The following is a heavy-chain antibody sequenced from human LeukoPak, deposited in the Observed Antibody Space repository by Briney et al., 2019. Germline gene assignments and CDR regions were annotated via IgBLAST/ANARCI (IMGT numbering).Heavy chain of an antibody. CDR2: ISYDGSYK. J-gene: IGHJ4*02. Sequence: GGSLRLSCAASGFTFSSYGMRWVRQAPGKGLEWVAVISYDGSYKYYADSVKGRFTISRDNSKNTLYLQMNSLRAEDPAVYYCARDMSSSWIFDYWGQGTLVTVSS. CDR3: ARDMSSSWIFDY. D-gene: IGHD6-13*01. V-gene: IGHV3-30*03. CDR1: GFTFSSYG.